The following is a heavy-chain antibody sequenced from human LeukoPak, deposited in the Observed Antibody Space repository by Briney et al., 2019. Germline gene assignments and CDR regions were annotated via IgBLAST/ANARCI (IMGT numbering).Heavy chain of an antibody. V-gene: IGHV4-34*12. Sequence: PSETLSLTCAVYGGSFSGYYWGWIRQPPGKGLEWIGNIFYSGSTYYSPSLKSRVTISVDKSKNQFSLKLRSVTAADTAVYYCARSPSTIFGVVISRFDCWGQGTLVTVSS. D-gene: IGHD3-3*01. J-gene: IGHJ4*02. CDR3: ARSPSTIFGVVISRFDC. CDR1: GGSFSGYY. CDR2: IFYSGST.